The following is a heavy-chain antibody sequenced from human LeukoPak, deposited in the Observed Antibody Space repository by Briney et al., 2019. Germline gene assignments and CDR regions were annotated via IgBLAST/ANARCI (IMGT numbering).Heavy chain of an antibody. CDR2: IIPIFGTA. CDR3: ARDEGMVFASSNWFDP. V-gene: IGHV1-69*13. CDR1: GYPFSAHF. Sequence: ASVRVSCKASGYPFSAHFLNWVRQAPGQGLEWMGGIIPIFGTANYAQKFQGRVTITADESTSTAYMELSSLRSEDTAVYYCARDEGMVFASSNWFDPWGQGTLVTVSS. D-gene: IGHD3/OR15-3a*01. J-gene: IGHJ5*02.